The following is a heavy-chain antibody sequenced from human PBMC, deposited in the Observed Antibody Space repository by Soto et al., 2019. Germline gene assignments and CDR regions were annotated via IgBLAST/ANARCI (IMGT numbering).Heavy chain of an antibody. D-gene: IGHD6-19*01. CDR2: INPSGGST. CDR1: GYTFTSYY. Sequence: ASVKVSCKASGYTFTSYYMHWVRQAPGQGLEWMGIINPSGGSTSYAQKFQGRVTMTRDTSTSTVYMELSSLRSEDTAVYYCAREKEQWLVEYYFDYWGQGTLVTVSS. J-gene: IGHJ4*02. V-gene: IGHV1-46*03. CDR3: AREKEQWLVEYYFDY.